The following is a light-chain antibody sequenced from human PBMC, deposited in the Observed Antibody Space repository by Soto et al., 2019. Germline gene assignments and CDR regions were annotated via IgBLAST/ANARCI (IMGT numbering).Light chain of an antibody. J-gene: IGKJ1*01. CDR3: QQYGSPWT. CDR2: GAS. CDR1: QHVSGSY. Sequence: EIVLTQSPGTLSLSPGERATLSCRASQHVSGSYLAWYQQKPGQSPRLLIYGASSRATGIPDRFSGSGSGKDFTLTISRLEPEDFAVYFCQQYGSPWTFGQGTKVEIK. V-gene: IGKV3-20*01.